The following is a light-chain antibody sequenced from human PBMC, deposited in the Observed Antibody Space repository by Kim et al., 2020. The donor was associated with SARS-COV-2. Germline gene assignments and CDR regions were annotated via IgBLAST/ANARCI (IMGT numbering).Light chain of an antibody. CDR3: QQSYSTPRT. Sequence: ASVGDRVTITCRARQSISSYLNWYQQKPGKAPKLLIYSASSLQSGVPSRFSGSGSGTDFTLTISSLQPEDFATYYCQQSYSTPRTFGQGTKVDIK. V-gene: IGKV1-39*01. CDR2: SAS. CDR1: QSISSY. J-gene: IGKJ1*01.